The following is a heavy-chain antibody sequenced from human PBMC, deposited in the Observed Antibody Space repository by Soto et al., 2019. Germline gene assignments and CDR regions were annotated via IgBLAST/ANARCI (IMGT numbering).Heavy chain of an antibody. Sequence: VQLVESGGGLVQPGGPLRLSCAASGFTFSSYSMNWVRQAPGKGLEWIGEISQTETTAYSPSLKSRVSISADTSKKQFSLTLTSVTAADTAVYYCVHSPNVAVDHWGHGTLVTVSS. V-gene: IGHV4-34*08. J-gene: IGHJ4*01. CDR3: VHSPNVAVDH. D-gene: IGHD2-15*01. CDR1: GFTFSSYS. CDR2: ISQTETT.